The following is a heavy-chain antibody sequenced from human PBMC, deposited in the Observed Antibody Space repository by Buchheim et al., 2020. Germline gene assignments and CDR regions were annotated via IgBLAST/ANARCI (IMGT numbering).Heavy chain of an antibody. V-gene: IGHV4-39*01. CDR2: IYYTGST. D-gene: IGHD1-1*01. Sequence: QLQLQESGPGLVKPSETLSLTCTVSGGSISSSSYSWGWIRQPPGKGLDWIGNIYYTGSTYYNPSLKSRLTISVDTSRNQFSLKLTSVTAADTALYYCARRSNRSEATGYYFDYWGQGTL. CDR3: ARRSNRSEATGYYFDY. J-gene: IGHJ4*02. CDR1: GGSISSSSYS.